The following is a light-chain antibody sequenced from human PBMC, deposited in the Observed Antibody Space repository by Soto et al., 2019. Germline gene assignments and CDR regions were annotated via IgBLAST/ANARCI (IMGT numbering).Light chain of an antibody. CDR1: SSDIGASRF. CDR2: EVD. CDR3: SSYTDSSNYV. V-gene: IGLV2-14*03. Sequence: QSALTQPASVSGSPGQSITISCIGSSSDIGASRFVSWFQQYPGQAPKLLISEVDDRPSGVSSRFSGSRSGNTASLTISGLQAEDEADYYCSSYTDSSNYVFGTGTKLTVL. J-gene: IGLJ1*01.